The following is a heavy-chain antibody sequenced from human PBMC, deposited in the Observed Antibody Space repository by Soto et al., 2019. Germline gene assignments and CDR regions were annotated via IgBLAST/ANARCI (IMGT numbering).Heavy chain of an antibody. V-gene: IGHV4-31*03. Sequence: PSETLSITCTVSGGSISSGGYYWSWIRQHPGKGLEWIGYIYYSGSTYYNPSLKSRVTISVDTSKNQFSLKLSSVTAADTAVYYCAREGTHYYFDYWGQGTLVTVSS. CDR1: GGSISSGGYY. CDR3: AREGTHYYFDY. CDR2: IYYSGST. J-gene: IGHJ4*02. D-gene: IGHD1-1*01.